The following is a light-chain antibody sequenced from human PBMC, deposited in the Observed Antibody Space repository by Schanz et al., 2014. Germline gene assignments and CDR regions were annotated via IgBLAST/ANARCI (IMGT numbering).Light chain of an antibody. V-gene: IGKV4-1*01. Sequence: DIVMTQSPDSLAVSLGERATINCKSSQSVLYTSDNKNYLAWYQHKPGQPPKLLIYWASTRESGVPDRFSGSGSGTDFTLTISRLEPEDFAVYHCQQYGSSPWTFGQGTKVEIK. J-gene: IGKJ1*01. CDR2: WAS. CDR3: QQYGSSPWT. CDR1: QSVLYTSDNKNY.